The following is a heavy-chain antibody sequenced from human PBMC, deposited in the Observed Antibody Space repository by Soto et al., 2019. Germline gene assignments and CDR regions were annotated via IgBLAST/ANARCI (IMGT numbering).Heavy chain of an antibody. V-gene: IGHV3-66*01. D-gene: IGHD3-22*01. Sequence: PGGSLRLSCVVSGLTVSSNSMNWVRQAPGKGLEWVSVISSGGGTNYADSVRGRFAISRDTSRNILYLQMSLLRVEDTAVYYCARDHPLFSFGYQRGIYFDYWGQGALVTDSS. CDR1: GLTVSSNS. CDR2: ISSGGGT. CDR3: ARDHPLFSFGYQRGIYFDY. J-gene: IGHJ4*02.